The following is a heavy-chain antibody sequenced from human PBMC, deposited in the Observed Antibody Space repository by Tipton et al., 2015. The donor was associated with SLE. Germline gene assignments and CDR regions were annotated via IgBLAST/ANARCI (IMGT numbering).Heavy chain of an antibody. D-gene: IGHD1-7*01. J-gene: IGHJ4*02. Sequence: TLSLTCTVSGYSISSGDCYWSWIRQPPGKGLEWIGYIYYSGSTYYNPSLKSRVTISVDTSKNQFSLKLSSVTAADTAVYYCARENWNSRGLDYWGQGTLVTVSS. V-gene: IGHV4-30-4*08. CDR2: IYYSGST. CDR3: ARENWNSRGLDY. CDR1: GYSISSGDCY.